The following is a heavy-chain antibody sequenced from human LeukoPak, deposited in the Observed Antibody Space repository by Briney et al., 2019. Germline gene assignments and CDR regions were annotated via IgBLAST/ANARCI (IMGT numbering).Heavy chain of an antibody. V-gene: IGHV4-34*01. D-gene: IGHD6-13*01. CDR3: ARPNRIAAAGISYWFDP. J-gene: IGHJ5*02. Sequence: SETLSLTCAVYGGSFSGYYWSWIRQPPEKGLEWIGEINHSGSTNYNPSLKSRVTISVDTSKNQFSLKLSSVTAADTAVYYCARPNRIAAAGISYWFDPWGQGTLFTVSS. CDR2: INHSGST. CDR1: GGSFSGYY.